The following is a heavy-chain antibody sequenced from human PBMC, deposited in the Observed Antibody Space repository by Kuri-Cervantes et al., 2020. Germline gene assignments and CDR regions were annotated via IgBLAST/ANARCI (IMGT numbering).Heavy chain of an antibody. D-gene: IGHD6-19*01. CDR3: AKDQSSGWYDDAFDI. CDR1: GFTFDDYA. CDR2: ISSSSSYI. J-gene: IGHJ3*02. Sequence: SLKISCAASGFTFDDYAMHWVRQAPGKGLEWVSSISSSSSYIYYADSVKGRFTISRDNAKNSLYLQMNSLRAEDTALYYCAKDQSSGWYDDAFDIWGQGTMVTVSS. V-gene: IGHV3-9*01.